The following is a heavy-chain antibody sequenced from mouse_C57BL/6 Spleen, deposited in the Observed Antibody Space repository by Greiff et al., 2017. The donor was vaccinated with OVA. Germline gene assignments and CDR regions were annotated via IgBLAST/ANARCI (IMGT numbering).Heavy chain of an antibody. CDR1: GYAFSSSW. CDR3: AREDTTVEIGGY. J-gene: IGHJ2*01. D-gene: IGHD1-1*01. CDR2: IYPGDGDT. Sequence: QVQLKQSGPELVKPGASVKISCKASGYAFSSSWMNWVKQRPGKGLEWIGRIYPGDGDTNYNGKFKGKATLTADKSSRTAYMQLSSLTSEDSAVYFCAREDTTVEIGGYWGQGTTLTVSS. V-gene: IGHV1-82*01.